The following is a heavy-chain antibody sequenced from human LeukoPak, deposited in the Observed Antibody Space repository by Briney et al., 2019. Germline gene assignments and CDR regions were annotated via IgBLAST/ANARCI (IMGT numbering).Heavy chain of an antibody. CDR3: ARGEYSSSWYVTNWFDP. CDR1: GYTFTSYA. J-gene: IGHJ5*02. V-gene: IGHV1-3*03. CDR2: INAGNGNT. D-gene: IGHD6-13*01. Sequence: GASVKVSCKASGYTFTSYAMHWVRQAPGQRLEWMGWINAGNGNTKYSQEFQGRVTITRDTSASTAYMELSSLRSEDMAVYYCARGEYSSSWYVTNWFDPWGQGTLVTVSS.